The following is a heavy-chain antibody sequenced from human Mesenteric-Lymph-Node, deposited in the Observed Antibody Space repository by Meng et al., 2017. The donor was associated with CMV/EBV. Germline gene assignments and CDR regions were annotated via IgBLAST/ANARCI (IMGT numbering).Heavy chain of an antibody. J-gene: IGHJ4*02. CDR3: AKDYRGKGYCSSGICYSGGFDY. CDR1: GFTFSSYA. CDR2: ISGSVDST. Sequence: GGSLKISCAASGFTFSSYAMSWVRQAPGKGLEWVSVISGSVDSTYYADSVKGRFTVSRDNSKNMLFLQMNSLRAEDTAVYYCAKDYRGKGYCSSGICYSGGFDYWGQGTLVTVSS. V-gene: IGHV3-23*01. D-gene: IGHD2-15*01.